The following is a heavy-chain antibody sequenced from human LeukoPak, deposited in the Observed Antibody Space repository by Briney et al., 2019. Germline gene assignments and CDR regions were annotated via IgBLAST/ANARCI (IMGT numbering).Heavy chain of an antibody. CDR3: ARGYGSGTYYSSTRYYFDY. J-gene: IGHJ4*02. V-gene: IGHV4-61*10. Sequence: KPPETLSLTCTVSGGSLSSSSYYWSWIRQPAGKGLEWIGRIYISGSTNYNPSLKSRVTISVDTSKNQFSLKLSSVTAADTAVYYCARGYGSGTYYSSTRYYFDYWGQGTLVTVSS. D-gene: IGHD3-10*01. CDR1: GGSLSSSSYY. CDR2: IYISGST.